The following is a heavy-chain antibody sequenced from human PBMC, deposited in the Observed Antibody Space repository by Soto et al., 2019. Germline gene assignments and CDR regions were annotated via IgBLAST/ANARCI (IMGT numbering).Heavy chain of an antibody. Sequence: SVKVSCKASGFTFTSSAVQWVRQARGQRLEWIGWIVVGSGNTNYAQKFQERVTITRDMSTSTAYMELSSLRSEDTAVYYCFSYYDSSGYYSSPKDYYYYGMDVWGQGTTVTVSS. CDR1: GFTFTSSA. CDR2: IVVGSGNT. V-gene: IGHV1-58*01. J-gene: IGHJ6*02. D-gene: IGHD3-22*01. CDR3: FSYYDSSGYYSSPKDYYYYGMDV.